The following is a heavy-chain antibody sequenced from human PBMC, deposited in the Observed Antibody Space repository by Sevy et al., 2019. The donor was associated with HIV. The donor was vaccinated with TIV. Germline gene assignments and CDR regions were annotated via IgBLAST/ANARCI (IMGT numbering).Heavy chain of an antibody. J-gene: IGHJ3*02. D-gene: IGHD2-15*01. Sequence: SVKVSCKASGGTFSSYAISWVRQAPGQGLEWMGGIIPIFGTANYAQKFQGRVTITADKSTSTAYMELSSLRSEDTAVYYCAGSYCSGGSCYYGLDVGAFDIWGQGTMVTVSS. CDR3: AGSYCSGGSCYYGLDVGAFDI. CDR2: IIPIFGTA. V-gene: IGHV1-69*06. CDR1: GGTFSSYA.